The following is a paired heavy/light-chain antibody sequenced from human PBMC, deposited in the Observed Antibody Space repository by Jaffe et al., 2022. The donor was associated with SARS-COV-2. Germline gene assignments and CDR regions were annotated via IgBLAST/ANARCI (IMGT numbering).Light chain of an antibody. CDR1: STDVDGYGY. Sequence: QSALTQPRSVSGSPGQSVTVSCTGTSTDVDGYGYVSWYQHHPGKAPKLIIYEVNKRPSRVPDRFSGSKSGSTASLTISGLQAEDEADYYCFSYADSHIDVLFGGGTKVTVL. CDR2: EVN. V-gene: IGLV2-11*01. CDR3: FSYADSHIDVL. J-gene: IGLJ3*02.
Heavy chain of an antibody. D-gene: IGHD4-17*01. V-gene: IGHV1-46*01. J-gene: IGHJ6*02. CDR2: INCSGGYT. CDR3: ARPNRDYGGNWEIPLYHYYGMDV. CDR1: GYTFTSYY. Sequence: QVQLVQSGAEVKKPGASVTLSCKASGYTFTSYYIHWVRQAPGQGLEWLGVINCSGGYTMYAPKFQGRVTMTRDKSTDTVSMGLSSLRSEDTAVYYCARPNRDYGGNWEIPLYHYYGMDVWGQGTAVTVSS.